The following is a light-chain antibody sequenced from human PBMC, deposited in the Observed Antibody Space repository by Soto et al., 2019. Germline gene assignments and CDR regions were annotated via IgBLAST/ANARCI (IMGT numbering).Light chain of an antibody. V-gene: IGKV1-39*01. J-gene: IGKJ4*01. Sequence: DIQLTQSPSSLSASVGDRVTITCRASQSVTTYLNWSQQQPGKAPKLLISAASSLRDGVPSRFSGSGSGTVFTPTINSPLPEDFATYDCQQSFSDPPLSFGGGTRVEVK. CDR3: QQSFSDPPLS. CDR2: AAS. CDR1: QSVTTY.